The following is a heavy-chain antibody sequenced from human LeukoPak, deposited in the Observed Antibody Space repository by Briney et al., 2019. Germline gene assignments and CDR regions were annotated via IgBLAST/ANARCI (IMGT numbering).Heavy chain of an antibody. CDR2: ISGSGGST. Sequence: GGSLRLSCAASGFTFSSYAMSWVRQAPGKGLEWVSAISGSGGSTYYADSVKGRFTISRDNSKNTLYLQMNSLRAEDTAVYYWSKKVGANMPHCWGQGTPVTGSS. J-gene: IGHJ4*01. CDR1: GFTFSSYA. V-gene: IGHV3-23*01. D-gene: IGHD1-26*01. CDR3: SKKVGANMPHC.